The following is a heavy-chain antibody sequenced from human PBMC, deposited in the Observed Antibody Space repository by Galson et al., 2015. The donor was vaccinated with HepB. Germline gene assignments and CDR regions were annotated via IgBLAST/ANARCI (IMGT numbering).Heavy chain of an antibody. Sequence: SLRLSCAGSGFTFSSYGMHWVRQAPGKGLEWVAVIWYDGRTKYYADSVKGRFTISRDNSKNTLYLQMNSLRAEDTAVYYCARDFGLSPNDAFDIWGQGTMVTVSS. D-gene: IGHD3/OR15-3a*01. V-gene: IGHV3-33*01. CDR1: GFTFSSYG. CDR3: ARDFGLSPNDAFDI. CDR2: IWYDGRTK. J-gene: IGHJ3*02.